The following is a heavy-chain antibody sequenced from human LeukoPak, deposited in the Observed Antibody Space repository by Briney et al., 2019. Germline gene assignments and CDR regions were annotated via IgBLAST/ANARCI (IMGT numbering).Heavy chain of an antibody. Sequence: PGGSLRLSCAASGFTFSSYAMHWVRQAPGKGLEWVAVISYDGRNKYYADSVKGRFTISRDNSKNTLYLQMNSLRAEDTAVYYCAKGLRKLIVGSTEYYFDYWGQGTLVTVSS. CDR2: ISYDGRNK. V-gene: IGHV3-30*04. D-gene: IGHD1-26*01. J-gene: IGHJ4*02. CDR3: AKGLRKLIVGSTEYYFDY. CDR1: GFTFSSYA.